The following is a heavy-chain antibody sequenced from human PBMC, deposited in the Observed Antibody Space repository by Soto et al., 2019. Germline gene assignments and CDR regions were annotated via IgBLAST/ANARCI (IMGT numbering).Heavy chain of an antibody. J-gene: IGHJ4*02. V-gene: IGHV5-51*01. CDR1: GYTFTNYW. Sequence: PGGSLKISGKGSGYTFTNYWIAWVRQMSGKGLEWMGSIYPGDSDTRYSPSFRGQVTISADKSISTAYLQWSSLKASDSAMFSCSRFSRGATSPANYSDYLGQGALVTVSS. D-gene: IGHD1-26*01. CDR2: IYPGDSDT. CDR3: SRFSRGATSPANYSDY.